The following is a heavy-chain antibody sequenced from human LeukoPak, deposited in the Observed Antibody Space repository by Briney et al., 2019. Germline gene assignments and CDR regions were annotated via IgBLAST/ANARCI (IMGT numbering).Heavy chain of an antibody. CDR2: IDHTGIT. Sequence: SETLSLTCTVSDDSITIYYWSWIRQPPGKGLEWIGYIDHTGITNYNPSLNSRVTMSVDTSKNQFSLKLSSVTAADTAVYYCARDTYYYDSSGRTTFDYWGQGTLVTVSS. CDR1: DDSITIYY. J-gene: IGHJ4*02. D-gene: IGHD3-22*01. CDR3: ARDTYYYDSSGRTTFDY. V-gene: IGHV4-59*12.